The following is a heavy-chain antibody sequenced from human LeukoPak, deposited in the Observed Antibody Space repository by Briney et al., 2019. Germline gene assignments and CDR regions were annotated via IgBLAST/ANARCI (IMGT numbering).Heavy chain of an antibody. CDR1: GGSISSGGYY. J-gene: IGHJ5*02. CDR3: ARGRAAGNNWFDP. D-gene: IGHD6-13*01. Sequence: SETLPLTCTVSGGSISSGGYYWSWIRQHPGKGLEWIGYIYYSGSTYYNPSLKSRVTISVDTSKNQFSLKLSSVTAADTAVYYCARGRAAGNNWFDPWGQGTLVTVSS. V-gene: IGHV4-31*03. CDR2: IYYSGST.